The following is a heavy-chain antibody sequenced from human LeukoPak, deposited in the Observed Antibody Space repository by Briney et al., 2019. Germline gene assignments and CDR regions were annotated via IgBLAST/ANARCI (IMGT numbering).Heavy chain of an antibody. J-gene: IGHJ4*02. CDR3: AREEHYLGAIFEY. Sequence: GVSVKVSCKASGGTFSSYSMNWVRQAPGQGLEWMGWINTNTGDPTYAQGFTGRFVFSLDTSVSTAYLQISSLEAEDTAVYYCAREEHYLGAIFEYWGQGTLVTVSS. D-gene: IGHD1/OR15-1a*01. CDR2: INTNTGDP. CDR1: GGTFSSYS. V-gene: IGHV7-4-1*02.